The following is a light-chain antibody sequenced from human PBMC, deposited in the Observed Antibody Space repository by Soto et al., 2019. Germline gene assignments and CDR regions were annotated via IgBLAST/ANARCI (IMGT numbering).Light chain of an antibody. Sequence: QSVLTQPPSASGSPGQSVTISCTGTSSDVGGYNYVSWYQQHPGKAPKLMIHDVSKRPSGVPDRFSGSKSGNTASLTVSGLQAEDEADYYCSSYAGSSNYVVFGGGTKVTVL. V-gene: IGLV2-8*01. J-gene: IGLJ2*01. CDR2: DVS. CDR3: SSYAGSSNYVV. CDR1: SSDVGGYNY.